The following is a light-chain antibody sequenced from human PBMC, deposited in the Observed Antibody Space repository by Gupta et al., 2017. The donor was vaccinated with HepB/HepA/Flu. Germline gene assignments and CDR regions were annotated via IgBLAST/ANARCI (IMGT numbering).Light chain of an antibody. V-gene: IGLV2-14*03. Sequence: QSPLPQPASGAGSPGQSISTVSTGTISAVGTYNYVVWYRQDPCKAPKLLISDDSNRPSGLSNRFSGSKSASTASVTISGLQAEDEAEYYCHSSTGTNTLVVFGGGTKLTVL. CDR3: HSSTGTNTLVV. CDR1: ISAVGTYNY. J-gene: IGLJ2*01. CDR2: DDS.